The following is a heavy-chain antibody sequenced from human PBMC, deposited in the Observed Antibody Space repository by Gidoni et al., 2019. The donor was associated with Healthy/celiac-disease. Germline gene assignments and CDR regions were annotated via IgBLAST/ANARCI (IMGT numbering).Heavy chain of an antibody. D-gene: IGHD3-22*01. Sequence: VQLVESGGGLVKPGGSLRLSCAASGFPFSSYYISWIRQAPGKGLVWVSYISSSSRYTNYADSVKGRFTISRDNAKNSLYLQMNSLRAEDTAVYYCARSSPYYDSSGYSTGAFDIWGQGTMVTVSS. V-gene: IGHV3-11*05. CDR3: ARSSPYYDSSGYSTGAFDI. J-gene: IGHJ3*02. CDR2: ISSSSRYT. CDR1: GFPFSSYY.